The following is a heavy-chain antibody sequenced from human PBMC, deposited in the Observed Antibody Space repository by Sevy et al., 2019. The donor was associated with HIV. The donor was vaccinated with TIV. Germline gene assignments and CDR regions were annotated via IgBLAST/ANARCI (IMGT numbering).Heavy chain of an antibody. V-gene: IGHV4-39*01. CDR1: GGSISSSSYY. CDR3: ARRGGLLWFGELPTYTYLGFDP. D-gene: IGHD3-10*01. J-gene: IGHJ5*02. Sequence: SETLSLTCTVSGGSISSSSYYWGWIRQPPGKGLEWIGSIYYSGSTYYNPSLKSRVTISVDTSKNQFSLKLSSVTAADTAVYYCARRGGLLWFGELPTYTYLGFDPWGQGTLVTVSS. CDR2: IYYSGST.